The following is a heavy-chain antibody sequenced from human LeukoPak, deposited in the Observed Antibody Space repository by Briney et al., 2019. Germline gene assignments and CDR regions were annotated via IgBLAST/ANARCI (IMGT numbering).Heavy chain of an antibody. CDR1: GFTFSSYA. CDR3: ARGAHYFDT. Sequence: GGSLRLSCAASGFTFSSYAMHWVRQAPGKGLEWVAVISYDRSNKYYADSVKGRFTISRDNSKNTLYLQMNSLRAEDTAVYYCARGAHYFDTWGQGTLFTVSS. J-gene: IGHJ4*02. CDR2: ISYDRSNK. V-gene: IGHV3-30*04.